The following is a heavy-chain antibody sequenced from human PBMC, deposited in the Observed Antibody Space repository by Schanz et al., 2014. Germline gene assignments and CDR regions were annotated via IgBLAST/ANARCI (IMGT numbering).Heavy chain of an antibody. CDR1: GLNFDYYG. CDR2: IGYDGSEK. CDR3: ARFLAQYQYYGVDV. V-gene: IGHV3-33*03. Sequence: QVQLVESGGGVVQPGRSLRLSCATSGLNFDYYGMNWVRQAPGKGLEWVANIGYDGSEKYYVDSVKGRFTISRDNAKNSLYLQMNSLRAEDTAVYYCARFLAQYQYYGVDVWGQGTTVIVSS. D-gene: IGHD3-3*01. J-gene: IGHJ6*02.